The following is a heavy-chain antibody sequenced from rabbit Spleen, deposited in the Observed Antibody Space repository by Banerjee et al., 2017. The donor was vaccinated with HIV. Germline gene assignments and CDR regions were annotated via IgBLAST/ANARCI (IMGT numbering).Heavy chain of an antibody. J-gene: IGHJ6*01. V-gene: IGHV1S45*01. Sequence: QEQLVESGGGLVQPGGSLKLSCKASGFDFSHYGVSWVRQAPGKGLEWIACINTWSNRPVYASWAKGRFTMSKTSSTTVTLQMTSLTVADTATYFCARDTGSSFSSYGMDLWGPGTLVTVS. CDR3: ARDTGSSFSSYGMDL. D-gene: IGHD8-1*01. CDR2: INTWSNRP. CDR1: GFDFSHYG.